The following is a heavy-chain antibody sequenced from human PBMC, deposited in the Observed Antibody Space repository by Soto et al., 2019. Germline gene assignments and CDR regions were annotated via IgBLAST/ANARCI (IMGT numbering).Heavy chain of an antibody. J-gene: IGHJ6*02. CDR1: GFTFSSYA. Sequence: EVQLLESGGGLVQPGGSLRLSCAASGFTFSSYAMSWVRQAPGKGLEWVSAISGSGGSTYYAESVKGRFTISRDNSKNTLYLQMNSLRAGDTAVYYCAKDGRAYYDFWSVYYSSYYYYYGMDVWGQGTTVTVSS. V-gene: IGHV3-23*01. D-gene: IGHD3-3*01. CDR3: AKDGRAYYDFWSVYYSSYYYYYGMDV. CDR2: ISGSGGST.